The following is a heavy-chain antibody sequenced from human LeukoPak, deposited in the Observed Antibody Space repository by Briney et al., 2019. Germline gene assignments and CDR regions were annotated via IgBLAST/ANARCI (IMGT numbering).Heavy chain of an antibody. Sequence: GGSLRLSCAESGFTFSSYGMQWVRQAPGKGVEWVAVIWYDGSNKYYADSVKGRFTISRDNSKNTLYLQMNSLRAEDTAVYYCATDAGAAAFDYWGQGTLVTVSS. V-gene: IGHV3-33*01. CDR3: ATDAGAAAFDY. J-gene: IGHJ4*02. CDR2: IWYDGSNK. D-gene: IGHD2-15*01. CDR1: GFTFSSYG.